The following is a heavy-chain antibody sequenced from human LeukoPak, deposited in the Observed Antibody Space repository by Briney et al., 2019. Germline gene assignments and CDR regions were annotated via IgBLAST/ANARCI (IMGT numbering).Heavy chain of an antibody. V-gene: IGHV1-69*06. J-gene: IGHJ1*01. D-gene: IGHD3-22*01. CDR2: IIPIFGTT. CDR1: GGTFSSYG. CDR3: ARDYYYDSSGYHPAEYFNH. Sequence: GASVEVSCKASGGTFSSYGISWVRQAPGQGLEWMARIIPIFGTTNYAQKFQGRVTITADTSTSIAYMDLRSLRSEDTAVYYCARDYYYDSSGYHPAEYFNHRGQGTLVTVSS.